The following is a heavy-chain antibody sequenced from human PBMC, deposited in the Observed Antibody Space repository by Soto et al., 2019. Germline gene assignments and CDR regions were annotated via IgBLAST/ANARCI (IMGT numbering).Heavy chain of an antibody. CDR2: IYHTGSA. D-gene: IGHD1-1*01. Sequence: KPSETLSLTCSVSGGSIRSGGYHWSWVRQRPGEGLEWIGNIYHTGSAYYSPSLKSRVSFSVDTSKNQVSLKVNSVTAADTAVYYCSRLQVNGGAFDVWGQGTMVTVSS. J-gene: IGHJ3*01. CDR1: GGSIRSGGYH. CDR3: SRLQVNGGAFDV. V-gene: IGHV4-31*03.